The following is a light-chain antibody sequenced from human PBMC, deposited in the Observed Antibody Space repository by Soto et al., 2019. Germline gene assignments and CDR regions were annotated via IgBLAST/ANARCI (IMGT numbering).Light chain of an antibody. CDR3: QQYNKWPLT. V-gene: IGKV3-15*01. CDR2: STS. CDR1: QSVGSN. Sequence: EIVMTQSPATLSVSPGERATLSCRASQSVGSNLAWYQQKPGQAPRLLIYSTSTRATGIPARFSGSGSGTEFSLTISSLQSEDFAVYYCQQYNKWPLTFGGGTKVEIK. J-gene: IGKJ4*01.